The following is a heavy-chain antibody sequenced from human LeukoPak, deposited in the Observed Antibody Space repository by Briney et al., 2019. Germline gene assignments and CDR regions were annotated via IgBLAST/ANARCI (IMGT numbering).Heavy chain of an antibody. J-gene: IGHJ5*02. D-gene: IGHD3-10*02. Sequence: GASVKVSCKASGYTFTSYGISWVRQAPGQGLEWMGWISAYNGNTNCAQKLQGRVTMTTDTSTSTTYMELRSLRSDDTAVYYCARTYYYVPFDPWGQGTLVTVSS. CDR1: GYTFTSYG. CDR2: ISAYNGNT. CDR3: ARTYYYVPFDP. V-gene: IGHV1-18*01.